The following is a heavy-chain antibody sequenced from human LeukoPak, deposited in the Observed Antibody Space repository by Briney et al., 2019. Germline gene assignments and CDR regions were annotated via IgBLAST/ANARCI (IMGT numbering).Heavy chain of an antibody. CDR2: INPNSGGT. CDR3: ARSFQHYYDSSGTSGYFDY. CDR1: GYTFTGYY. V-gene: IGHV1-2*02. D-gene: IGHD3-22*01. J-gene: IGHJ4*02. Sequence: ASVKVSCKASGYTFTGYYMHWVRQAPGQGLEWMGWINPNSGGTNYAQKFQGRVTMTRDTSISTAYMELSSLRSEDTAVYYCARSFQHYYDSSGTSGYFDYWGQGTLVTVSS.